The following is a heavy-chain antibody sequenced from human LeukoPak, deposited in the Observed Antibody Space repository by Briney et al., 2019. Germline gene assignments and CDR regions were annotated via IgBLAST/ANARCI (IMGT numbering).Heavy chain of an antibody. V-gene: IGHV4-39*01. D-gene: IGHD1-26*01. CDR2: IYSSGST. Sequence: NPSETLSLTCTVSGGSISSYYWGWIRQPPGKGLEWIGSIYSSGSTYYNASLQSRVTISIETSKNQISLRLNSVTAADTAMYYCAKSGGYGLIDYWGQGTLVTVSS. J-gene: IGHJ4*02. CDR1: GGSISSYY. CDR3: AKSGGYGLIDY.